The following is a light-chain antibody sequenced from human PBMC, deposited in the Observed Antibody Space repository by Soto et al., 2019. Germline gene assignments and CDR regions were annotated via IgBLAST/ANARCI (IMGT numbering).Light chain of an antibody. J-gene: IGKJ1*01. V-gene: IGKV1-39*01. CDR2: AAS. CDR1: QSIARD. CDR3: QQSYSTPPWT. Sequence: DIQMTQSPSSLSASVGDRVTITCRASQSIARDLNWYQQKSGKAPKFLIYAASSLQNGVPSRFSGRGSGTDFTLTISSLQPEDSVTYFCQQSYSTPPWTFGQGTKVDIK.